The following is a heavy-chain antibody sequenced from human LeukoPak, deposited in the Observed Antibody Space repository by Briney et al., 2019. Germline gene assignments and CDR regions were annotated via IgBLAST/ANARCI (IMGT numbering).Heavy chain of an antibody. V-gene: IGHV4-39*07. D-gene: IGHD3-16*02. CDR1: GGSISSSSYY. Sequence: SETLSLTCTVSGGSISSSSYYWGWIRQPPGKGLEWIGSIYYSGSTYYNPSLKSRVTISVDTSKNQFSLKLSSVTAADTAVYYCARVGFDDYVWGSYRCFDYWGQGTLVTVSS. J-gene: IGHJ4*02. CDR3: ARVGFDDYVWGSYRCFDY. CDR2: IYYSGST.